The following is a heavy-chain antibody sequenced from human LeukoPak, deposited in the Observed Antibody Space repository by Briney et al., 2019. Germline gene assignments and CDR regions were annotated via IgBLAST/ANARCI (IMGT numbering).Heavy chain of an antibody. J-gene: IGHJ4*02. Sequence: GESLKISCRGSGYRFTNCRIAWVRQMPGKGLEWMGIIYPGDSETTYSPSFQGQVTISADKSINTAYLQWSSLKTSDTAMYYCARLDEDFYYDGSGYYFWGQGTLVTVSS. CDR1: GYRFTNCR. CDR2: IYPGDSET. CDR3: ARLDEDFYYDGSGYYF. V-gene: IGHV5-51*01. D-gene: IGHD3-22*01.